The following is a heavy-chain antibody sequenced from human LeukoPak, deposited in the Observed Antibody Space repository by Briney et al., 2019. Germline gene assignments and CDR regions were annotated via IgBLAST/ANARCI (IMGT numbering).Heavy chain of an antibody. V-gene: IGHV3-33*01. CDR1: GFTFSSYG. J-gene: IGHJ4*02. D-gene: IGHD3-22*01. Sequence: GGSLRLSCAASGFTFSSYGMHWVRQAPGKGLEWVAAIWYDGSNRYYAGSVKGRFTISRDNSKNTLYLQMNSLRAEDTAVYYCARETQLWSPITMIEVPRLDYWGQGTLVTVSS. CDR3: ARETQLWSPITMIEVPRLDY. CDR2: IWYDGSNR.